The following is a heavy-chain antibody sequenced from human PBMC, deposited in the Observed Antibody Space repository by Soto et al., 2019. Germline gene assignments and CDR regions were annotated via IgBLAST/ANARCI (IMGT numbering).Heavy chain of an antibody. Sequence: QVQLVESGGGLVKPGGSLRLSCAASGFTFSDYYMSWIRQAPGKGLEWVSYISSSSSYTNYADSEKGRFTISRDNAKNSLYLQMNSLRAEDTAVYYCARDGWTSYYGMDVWGQGTTVTVSS. CDR3: ARDGWTSYYGMDV. CDR1: GFTFSDYY. J-gene: IGHJ6*02. V-gene: IGHV3-11*05. D-gene: IGHD6-19*01. CDR2: ISSSSSYT.